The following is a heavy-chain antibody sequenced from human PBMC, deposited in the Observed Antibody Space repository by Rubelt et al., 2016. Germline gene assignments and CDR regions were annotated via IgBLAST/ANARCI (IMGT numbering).Heavy chain of an antibody. Sequence: QVKLQQWGAGLLKPSETLSLTCTVYGGSFSAYYWSWIRQPPGKGPEWIGEINHSGGTNYNPSLKSRVTISVDTSKNQFSLKLTPVSAADTAVYYCARHPSTARLFDYWGQGTVVTVSS. D-gene: IGHD6-6*01. CDR1: GGSFSAYY. CDR2: INHSGGT. V-gene: IGHV4-34*01. CDR3: ARHPSTARLFDY. J-gene: IGHJ4*02.